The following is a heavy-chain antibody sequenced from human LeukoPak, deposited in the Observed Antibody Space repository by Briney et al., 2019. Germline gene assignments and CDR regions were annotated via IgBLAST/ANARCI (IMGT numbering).Heavy chain of an antibody. Sequence: SQTLSLTCTVSGGSISSGSYYWSWIRQPAGKGLEWIGRIYTSGSTNYNPSLKSRVTISVDTPKNQSSLKLSSVTAADTAVYYCARDHRYCSSTSCFRRGYNWFDPWGQGTLVTVSS. D-gene: IGHD2-2*01. V-gene: IGHV4-61*02. CDR1: GGSISSGSYY. CDR2: IYTSGST. J-gene: IGHJ5*02. CDR3: ARDHRYCSSTSCFRRGYNWFDP.